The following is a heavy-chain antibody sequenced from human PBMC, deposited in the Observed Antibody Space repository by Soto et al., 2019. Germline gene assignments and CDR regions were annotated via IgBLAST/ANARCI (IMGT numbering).Heavy chain of an antibody. D-gene: IGHD6-19*01. CDR3: ARDAYTNGWIFDC. CDR1: GFTFSSYW. Sequence: DVQLVESGGDLVQPGGSLRLSCAASGFTFSSYWMSWVRQAPGKGLEWVANIKEDGSEKYYVDSVKGRFTLSRDNAKNSLHLQMNSLGAEDTALYFCARDAYTNGWIFDCWGQGTLVTVSS. J-gene: IGHJ4*01. CDR2: IKEDGSEK. V-gene: IGHV3-7*01.